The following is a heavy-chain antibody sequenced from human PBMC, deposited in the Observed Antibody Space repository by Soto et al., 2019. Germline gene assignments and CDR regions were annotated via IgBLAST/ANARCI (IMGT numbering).Heavy chain of an antibody. V-gene: IGHV3-21*01. D-gene: IGHD3-10*01. CDR3: ARDFRSMVRGYYFDY. Sequence: GGSLRLSCAASGFTFSSYSMNWVRQAPGKGLEWVSSISSSSSYIYYADSVKGRFTISRDNAKNSLYLQMNSLRAEDTAVYYCARDFRSMVRGYYFDYWGQGTLVTVSS. CDR1: GFTFSSYS. CDR2: ISSSSSYI. J-gene: IGHJ4*02.